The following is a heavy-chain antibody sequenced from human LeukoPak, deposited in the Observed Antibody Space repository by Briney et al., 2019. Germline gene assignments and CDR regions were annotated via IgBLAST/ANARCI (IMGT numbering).Heavy chain of an antibody. CDR2: IWYDGSNK. D-gene: IGHD3-10*01. V-gene: IGHV3-33*01. J-gene: IGHJ6*02. CDR3: ARGRGYYGSGSYSPYYYGMDV. CDR1: GFTFSSYG. Sequence: PGRSLRLSCAAAGFTFSSYGMHWVRQAPGKGLEWVAVIWYDGSNKYYADSVKGRFTISRDNSKNTLYLQMNSLRAEDTAVYYCARGRGYYGSGSYSPYYYGMDVWGQGTTVTVSS.